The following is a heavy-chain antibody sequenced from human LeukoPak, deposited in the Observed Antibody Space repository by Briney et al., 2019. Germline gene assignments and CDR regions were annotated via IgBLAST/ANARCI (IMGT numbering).Heavy chain of an antibody. Sequence: GGSLRLSCAASGFTFSNAWMSWVRQAPGKGLEWVGRIKTKTDGGTTDYAAPVKGRFTISRGDSKNTLYLQMNSLKTEDTAVYYCTTELRAYGDYLFFDYWGQGTLVTVSS. CDR1: GFTFSNAW. J-gene: IGHJ4*02. CDR3: TTELRAYGDYLFFDY. CDR2: IKTKTDGGTT. V-gene: IGHV3-15*01. D-gene: IGHD4-17*01.